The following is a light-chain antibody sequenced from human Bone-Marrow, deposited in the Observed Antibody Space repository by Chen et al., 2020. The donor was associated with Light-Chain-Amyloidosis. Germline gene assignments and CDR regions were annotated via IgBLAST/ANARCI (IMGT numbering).Light chain of an antibody. CDR2: DDS. J-gene: IGLJ1*01. V-gene: IGLV3-21*03. CDR1: SIGSKS. CDR3: QVWDNGSDHYV. Sequence: SYVLTQPHSVSVAPGKPATITCGGGSIGSKSVHWYQQKPGQAPVLVVYDDSDRPSGIPERFSGSNSGNTATLTISRVEAGDEADYYCQVWDNGSDHYVFGAGTKVTVL.